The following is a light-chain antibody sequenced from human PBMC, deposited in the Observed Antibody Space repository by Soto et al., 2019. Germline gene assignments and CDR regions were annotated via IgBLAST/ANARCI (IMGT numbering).Light chain of an antibody. CDR3: QKYKSAPLT. V-gene: IGKV1-9*01. CDR1: QGISSY. J-gene: IGKJ4*01. Sequence: DIQLAKSPSFLSASVEGRVTITCRASQGISSYLAWYQQKPGKAPKLLIYAASTLQSGVPSRFSGSGSGTDFTLTISSLQPEDFATYYCQKYKSAPLTFGGGTKVDIK. CDR2: AAS.